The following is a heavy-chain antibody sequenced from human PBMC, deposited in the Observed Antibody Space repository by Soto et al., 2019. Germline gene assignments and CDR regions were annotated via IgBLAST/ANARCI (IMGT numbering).Heavy chain of an antibody. Sequence: SETLSLTCTFSGVSIISGGYYWNWIRQHPGKGLEWIGYIYYSGSTYYNPSLKSRVTISVDTSKNQFSLKLSSVTAADTAVYYCAREPLTWGQGTLITVS. CDR2: IYYSGST. V-gene: IGHV4-31*03. CDR1: GVSIISGGYY. J-gene: IGHJ4*02. CDR3: AREPLT.